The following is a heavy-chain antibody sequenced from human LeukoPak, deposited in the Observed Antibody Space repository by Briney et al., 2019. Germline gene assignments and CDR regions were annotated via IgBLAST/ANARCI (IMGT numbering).Heavy chain of an antibody. CDR3: ARARYSGYDSPYYFDY. J-gene: IGHJ4*02. D-gene: IGHD5-12*01. Sequence: GGSPRLSCAASGFTVSSNYMSWVRRAPGKGLEWVSVIYSGGSTYYADSVKGRFTISRDNSKNTLYLQMNSLRAEDTAVYYCARARYSGYDSPYYFDYWGQGTLVTVSS. CDR2: IYSGGST. CDR1: GFTVSSNY. V-gene: IGHV3-53*01.